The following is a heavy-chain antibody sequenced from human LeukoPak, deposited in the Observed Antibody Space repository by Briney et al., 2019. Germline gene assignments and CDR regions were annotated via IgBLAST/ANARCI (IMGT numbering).Heavy chain of an antibody. D-gene: IGHD3-10*01. V-gene: IGHV1-69*06. CDR3: ASLEKSFYYGSGSYNSDDAFDI. CDR2: VIPIFGTA. CDR1: GGTFSSYA. J-gene: IGHJ3*02. Sequence: SVKVSCKASGGTFSSYAISWVRQAPGQGLEWMGGVIPIFGTANYAQKFQGRVTITADKSTSTAYVELSSLRSEDTAVYYCASLEKSFYYGSGSYNSDDAFDIWGQGTMVTVSS.